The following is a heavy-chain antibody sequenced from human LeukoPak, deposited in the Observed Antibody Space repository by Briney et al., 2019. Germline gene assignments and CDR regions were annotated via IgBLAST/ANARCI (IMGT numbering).Heavy chain of an antibody. D-gene: IGHD3-22*01. Sequence: PSGSLSLTCTVSGGTISSYYWSWIRQAPGNGLEWIGRIYTSGSTNYNPYLESRVTISVDKSKNQFSLKLSSVTAADTAVYYGARDYYDSSGYYILWGQGTLVTVSS. CDR2: IYTSGST. CDR3: ARDYYDSSGYYIL. CDR1: GGTISSYY. J-gene: IGHJ4*02. V-gene: IGHV4-4*07.